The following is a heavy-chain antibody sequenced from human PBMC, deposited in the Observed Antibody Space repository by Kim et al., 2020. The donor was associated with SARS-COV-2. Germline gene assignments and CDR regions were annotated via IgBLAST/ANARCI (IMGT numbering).Heavy chain of an antibody. J-gene: IGHJ6*01. CDR1: GGSFSGYY. Sequence: SETLSLTCAVYGGSFSGYYWSWIRQPPGKGLEWIGEINHSGSTNYNQSLKSRVTISVDTSKNQFSLKLSSVTAADTAVYYCASERYSSSWYGLSLLMDV. D-gene: IGHD6-13*01. CDR3: ASERYSSSWYGLSLLMDV. V-gene: IGHV4-34*01. CDR2: INHSGST.